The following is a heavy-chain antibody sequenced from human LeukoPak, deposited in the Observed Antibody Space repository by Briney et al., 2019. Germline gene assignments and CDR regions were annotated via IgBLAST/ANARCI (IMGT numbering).Heavy chain of an antibody. J-gene: IGHJ4*02. CDR1: GFTFSSYG. Sequence: GGSLRLSCAASGFTFSSYGMHWVRQAPGKGLEWVAVISYDGSNKYYADSVKGRFTISRDNSKNTLYLQMNSLRAEDTAVYYCAKDLLVFDFWSVCEWGQGTLVTVSS. CDR2: ISYDGSNK. D-gene: IGHD3-3*01. V-gene: IGHV3-30*18. CDR3: AKDLLVFDFWSVCE.